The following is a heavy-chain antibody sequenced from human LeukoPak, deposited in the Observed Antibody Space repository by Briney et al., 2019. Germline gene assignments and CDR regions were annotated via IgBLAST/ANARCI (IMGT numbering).Heavy chain of an antibody. J-gene: IGHJ4*02. D-gene: IGHD3-22*01. CDR2: INPSGGST. CDR1: GYTFTDYY. Sequence: ASVKVSCKASGYTFTDYYIHWVRQAPGQGLEWMVVINPSGGSTTYAQKFQGRVTMTRDTSTSTVYTELSSLRSEDTATHYCARAGGYYLGFFDYWGQGTLVTVSS. CDR3: ARAGGYYLGFFDY. V-gene: IGHV1-46*01.